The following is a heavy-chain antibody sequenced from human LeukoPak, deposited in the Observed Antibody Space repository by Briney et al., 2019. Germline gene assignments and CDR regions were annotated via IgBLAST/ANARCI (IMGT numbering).Heavy chain of an antibody. D-gene: IGHD6-19*01. CDR1: ADSINSDY. J-gene: IGHJ4*02. CDR2: TYYSGTT. CDR3: ARGAGWYNY. Sequence: PSETLSLTCTVSADSINSDYWSWLRQPPGKGLEWIGYTYYSGTTNYNPSLMSRVTISLDTSKKEFSLKLRSVTAADTAVYYCARGAGWYNYWGQGILVTVSS. V-gene: IGHV4-59*01.